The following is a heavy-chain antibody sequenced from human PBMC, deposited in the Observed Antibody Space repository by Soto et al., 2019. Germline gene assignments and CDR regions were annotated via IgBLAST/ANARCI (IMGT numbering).Heavy chain of an antibody. D-gene: IGHD3-3*01. CDR3: AHRVLRTVFGLVTTTAIYFDF. Sequence: QITLNESGPTVVRPTETLNLTCRFSGFSLTTSGVGVGWIRQSPGKAPEWLALIYWDDDKRYSASLKSRLTITKDAYKNQVVLTASDLDPTDTATYYCAHRVLRTVFGLVTTTAIYFDFWGQGTPVAVSS. CDR1: GFSLTTSGVG. V-gene: IGHV2-5*02. J-gene: IGHJ4*02. CDR2: IYWDDDK.